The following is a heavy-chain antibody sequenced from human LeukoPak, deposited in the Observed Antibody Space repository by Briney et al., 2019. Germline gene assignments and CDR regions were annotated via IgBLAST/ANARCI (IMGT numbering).Heavy chain of an antibody. D-gene: IGHD2-21*02. V-gene: IGHV1-18*01. J-gene: IGHJ4*02. CDR1: GYTFTSYG. CDR3: ARGWGPKPQDYFDY. CDR2: ISAYNGNT. Sequence: ASVKVSCKASGYTFTSYGISWVRQAPGQGLEWMGWISAYNGNTNYAQKLQGRVTMTTDTSTSTAYMELRGLRSDDTAVYYCARGWGPKPQDYFDYWGQGTLVTVSS.